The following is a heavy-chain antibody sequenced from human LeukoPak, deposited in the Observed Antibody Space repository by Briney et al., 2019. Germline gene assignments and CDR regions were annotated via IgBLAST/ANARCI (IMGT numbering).Heavy chain of an antibody. Sequence: NPSETLSLTCTVSGGSISSYYWSWIRQPPGKGLEWIGYIYYSGSTNYNPSLKSRVTISVDTSKNQFSLKLSSVTAADTAVYYCARMGGIAAAGYYFDYWGQGTLVTVSS. V-gene: IGHV4-59*01. CDR1: GGSISSYY. D-gene: IGHD6-13*01. CDR3: ARMGGIAAAGYYFDY. CDR2: IYYSGST. J-gene: IGHJ4*02.